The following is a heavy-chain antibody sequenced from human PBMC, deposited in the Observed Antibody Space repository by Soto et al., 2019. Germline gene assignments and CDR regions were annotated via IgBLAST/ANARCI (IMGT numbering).Heavy chain of an antibody. Sequence: ASVKVSCKTSGYTFTDANYGITWVRQAPGQGLEWMGWISAYTGNTKYAQKLQGRVTMTTDTSTSTAYMELRSLRSDDTAVFYCAREMVRGVGSDYWGQGTLVTVSS. V-gene: IGHV1-18*01. D-gene: IGHD3-10*01. J-gene: IGHJ4*02. CDR2: ISAYTGNT. CDR1: GYTFTDANYG. CDR3: AREMVRGVGSDY.